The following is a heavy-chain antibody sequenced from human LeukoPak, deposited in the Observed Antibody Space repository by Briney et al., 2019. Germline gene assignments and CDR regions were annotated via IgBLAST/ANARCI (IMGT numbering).Heavy chain of an antibody. D-gene: IGHD6-13*01. Sequence: SETLSLTCTVSGGSISSYYWSWIRQPPGKGLEWIGYIYYSGSTNYNPSLKSRVTISVDTSKNQFSLKLSSVTAADTAVYYCARDGRALAAAGYFDYSGQGTLVTVSS. CDR1: GGSISSYY. V-gene: IGHV4-59*01. CDR2: IYYSGST. CDR3: ARDGRALAAAGYFDY. J-gene: IGHJ4*02.